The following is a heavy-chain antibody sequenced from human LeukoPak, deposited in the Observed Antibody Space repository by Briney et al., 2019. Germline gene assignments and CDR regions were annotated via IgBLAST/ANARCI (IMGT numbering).Heavy chain of an antibody. D-gene: IGHD3-10*01. J-gene: IGHJ5*02. CDR3: APRETLLGGFDP. CDR2: IIPIFGTA. Sequence: SVKVSCKASGGTFSSYAISWVRQAPGQGLEWMGGIIPIFGTANYAQKFQGRVTVTTDESTSTVYMELISLRSEDTAMYYCAPRETLLGGFDPWGQGTLVTVSS. CDR1: GGTFSSYA. V-gene: IGHV1-69*05.